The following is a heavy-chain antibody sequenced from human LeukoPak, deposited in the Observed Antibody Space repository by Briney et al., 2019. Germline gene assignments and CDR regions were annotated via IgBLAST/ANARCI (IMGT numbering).Heavy chain of an antibody. D-gene: IGHD5-12*01. CDR1: GGSISSYY. J-gene: IGHJ4*02. CDR2: IYTSGST. CDR3: ARMYLGGQDYYFDY. V-gene: IGHV4-4*08. Sequence: SETLSLTCTVSGGSISSYYWSWIRQPPGKGLEWIGRIYTSGSTNYNPSLKSRVTISVDTSKNQFSLKLSSVTAADTAVYYCARMYLGGQDYYFDYWGQGTLVTVSS.